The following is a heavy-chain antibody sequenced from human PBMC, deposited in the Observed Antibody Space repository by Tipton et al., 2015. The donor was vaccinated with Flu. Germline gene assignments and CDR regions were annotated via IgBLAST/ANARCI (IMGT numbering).Heavy chain of an antibody. CDR3: ARRDFSNYVSDPKNWFDS. Sequence: TLSLTCAVSGDSIRSDYFWGWIRQPPGKGLEWIATIHRSGTTRYNPSLKSRVTISVDTSKNQFYLEMRSVTATDMAVYFCARRDFSNYVSDPKNWFDSWGQGTLVTVSS. CDR2: IHRSGTT. J-gene: IGHJ5*01. CDR1: GDSIRSDYF. D-gene: IGHD4-11*01. V-gene: IGHV4-38-2*01.